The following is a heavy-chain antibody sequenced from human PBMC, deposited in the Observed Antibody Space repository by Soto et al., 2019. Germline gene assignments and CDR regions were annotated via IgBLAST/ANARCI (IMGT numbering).Heavy chain of an antibody. CDR2: IKQDGSEE. CDR3: ARLYADFWSGFP. J-gene: IGHJ5*02. V-gene: IGHV3-7*01. D-gene: IGHD3-3*01. Sequence: EVQLVESGGNLVQPGGSLRLSCAASGFTFSSYWMSWVRQAPGKGLEWVANIKQDGSEEYYLDSVEGRFAISGDNAKNSLYLQMNSLRAEDTAVYYCARLYADFWSGFPWGQGTLVTVSS. CDR1: GFTFSSYW.